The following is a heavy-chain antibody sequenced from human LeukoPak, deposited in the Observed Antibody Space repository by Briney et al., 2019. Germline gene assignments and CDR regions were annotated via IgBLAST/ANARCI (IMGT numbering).Heavy chain of an antibody. Sequence: GGSLRLSCAASGFTFSSYGMNWVRQAPGKGLEWVSYISSSGSSIYYADSVKGRFTISRDNAKNSLYLQMNSLRADDTAVYSCAKARDIVVVVAAIEFDYWGQGTLVTVSS. CDR1: GFTFSSYG. CDR2: ISSSGSSI. J-gene: IGHJ4*02. CDR3: AKARDIVVVVAAIEFDY. D-gene: IGHD2-15*01. V-gene: IGHV3-48*03.